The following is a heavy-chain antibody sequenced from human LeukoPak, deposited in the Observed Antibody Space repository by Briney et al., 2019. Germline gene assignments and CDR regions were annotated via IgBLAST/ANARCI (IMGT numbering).Heavy chain of an antibody. D-gene: IGHD6-19*01. V-gene: IGHV4-39*07. CDR2: IYYSGST. CDR1: GGSISSSSYY. Sequence: PSETLSLTCTVSGGSISSSSYYWGWIPQPPGKGLEWIGSIYYSGSTYYNPSLKSRVTISVDTSKNQFSLKLSSVTAADTAVYYCARKRQWRTYGWYFDLWGRGTLVTVSS. CDR3: ARKRQWRTYGWYFDL. J-gene: IGHJ2*01.